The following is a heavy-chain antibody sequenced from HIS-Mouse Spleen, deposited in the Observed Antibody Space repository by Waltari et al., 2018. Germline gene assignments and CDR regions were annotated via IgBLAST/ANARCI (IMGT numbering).Heavy chain of an antibody. Sequence: QLQLQESGPGLVKPSETLSITCTVPVGSISTSSYYWGWIRQPPGKGLEWIGCIYYSGSTYYNPSLKSRVTISVDTSKNQFSLKLSSVTAADTAVYYCAREIPYSSSWYDWYFDLWGRGTLVTVSS. D-gene: IGHD6-13*01. CDR3: AREIPYSSSWYDWYFDL. CDR1: VGSISTSSYY. CDR2: IYYSGST. J-gene: IGHJ2*01. V-gene: IGHV4-39*07.